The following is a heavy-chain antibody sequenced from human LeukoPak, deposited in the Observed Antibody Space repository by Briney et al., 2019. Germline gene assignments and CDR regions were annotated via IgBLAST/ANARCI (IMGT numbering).Heavy chain of an antibody. V-gene: IGHV1-2*02. CDR2: INPNSGGT. J-gene: IGHJ3*02. Sequence: GASVKVSCKASGYTFTGYYMHWVRQAPGQGLEWMGWINPNSGGTNYAQKFQGRVTMTRDTSISTAYMELSRLRSDDTAVYYCARGSPAHLRYSPHDAFDIWGQGTMVTVSS. D-gene: IGHD3-9*01. CDR1: GYTFTGYY. CDR3: ARGSPAHLRYSPHDAFDI.